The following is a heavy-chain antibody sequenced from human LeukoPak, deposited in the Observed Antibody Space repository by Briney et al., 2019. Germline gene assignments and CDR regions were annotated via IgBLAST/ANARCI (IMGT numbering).Heavy chain of an antibody. CDR1: GGSISSYY. Sequence: SSETLSLTCTVSGGSISSYYWSWIRQPPGKGLEWIGYIYYSGSTNYNPSLKSRVTISVDTSKNQFSVKLSSVTAADTAVYYCARDNGGGYFDYWGQGTLVTVSS. V-gene: IGHV4-59*01. CDR3: ARDNGGGYFDY. J-gene: IGHJ4*02. CDR2: IYYSGST. D-gene: IGHD2-21*01.